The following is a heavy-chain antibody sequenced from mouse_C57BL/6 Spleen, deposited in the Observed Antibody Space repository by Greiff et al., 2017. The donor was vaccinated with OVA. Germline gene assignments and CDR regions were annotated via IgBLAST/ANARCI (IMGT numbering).Heavy chain of an antibody. CDR3: ARSEMDY. Sequence: VQRVESGAELVKPGASVKISCKASGYAFSSYWMNWVKQRPGKGLEWIGQIYPGDGDTNYNGKFKGKATMTADKSSSTAYMQLSSLTSKDSADYFCARSEMDYWGQGTSVTVSS. J-gene: IGHJ4*01. CDR1: GYAFSSYW. V-gene: IGHV1-80*01. CDR2: IYPGDGDT.